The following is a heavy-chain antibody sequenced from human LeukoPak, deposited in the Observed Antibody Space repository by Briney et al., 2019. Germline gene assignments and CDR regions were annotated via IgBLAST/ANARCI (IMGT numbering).Heavy chain of an antibody. Sequence: ASVKVSCKASGYTFTGYYMHWVRQAPGQGLEWMGWINPNSGGTNYAQKFQGRVTMTRDTSISTAYMELSSLRSEDTAVYYCAENSGSYYGFDYWGQGTLVTVSS. CDR2: INPNSGGT. CDR3: AENSGSYYGFDY. D-gene: IGHD1-26*01. CDR1: GYTFTGYY. V-gene: IGHV1-2*02. J-gene: IGHJ4*02.